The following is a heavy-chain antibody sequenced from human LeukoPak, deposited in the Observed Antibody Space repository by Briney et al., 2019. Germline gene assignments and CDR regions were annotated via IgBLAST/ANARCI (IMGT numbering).Heavy chain of an antibody. Sequence: GASVKVSCKASGYTFTSYGISWVRQAPGQGLEWMGWISAYNGNTSYAQKLQGRVTMTTDTSTSTAYMELRGLRSDDTAVYYCARDGLRYCSSTSCRPSNWFDPWGQGTLVTVSS. V-gene: IGHV1-18*01. CDR1: GYTFTSYG. D-gene: IGHD2-2*01. J-gene: IGHJ5*02. CDR2: ISAYNGNT. CDR3: ARDGLRYCSSTSCRPSNWFDP.